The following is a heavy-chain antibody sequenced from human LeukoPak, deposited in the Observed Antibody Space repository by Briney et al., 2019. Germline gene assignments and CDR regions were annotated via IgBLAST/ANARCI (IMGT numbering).Heavy chain of an antibody. Sequence: PSETLSLTCTVSGGSISSSSYFWVWIRQPPGKRLEWIGSIYNSGSTYNNPSLKSRVTISVDTSKNQFSLKLSSVTAADTAVYYCARDRQQLVRGDHFDYWGQGTLVTVSS. CDR1: GGSISSSSYF. V-gene: IGHV4-39*07. CDR2: IYNSGST. D-gene: IGHD6-13*01. CDR3: ARDRQQLVRGDHFDY. J-gene: IGHJ4*02.